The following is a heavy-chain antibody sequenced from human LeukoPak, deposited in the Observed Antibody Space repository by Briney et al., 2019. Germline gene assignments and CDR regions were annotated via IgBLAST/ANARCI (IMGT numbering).Heavy chain of an antibody. V-gene: IGHV4-4*07. J-gene: IGHJ4*02. CDR1: GGSISSYY. CDR2: IYTSGST. CDR3: AGSPRGVTQIYFDY. Sequence: SETLSLTCTVSGGSISSYYWSWIRQPAGKGLEWIGRIYTSGSTNYNPSLKSRVTMSVDTSKNQFSLKLSSVTAADTAVYYCAGSPRGVTQIYFDYWGQGTLVTVSS. D-gene: IGHD3-10*01.